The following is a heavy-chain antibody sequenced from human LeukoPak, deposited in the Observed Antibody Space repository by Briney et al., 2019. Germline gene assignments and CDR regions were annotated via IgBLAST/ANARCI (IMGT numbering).Heavy chain of an antibody. CDR1: GGSISSSSYY. CDR2: IYYSGST. CDR3: TRDSERWGTMSP. D-gene: IGHD3-22*01. J-gene: IGHJ5*02. V-gene: IGHV4-39*07. Sequence: NPSETLSLTCTVSGGSISSSSYYWGWVRQPPGKGLEWIGSIYYSGSTYYNPSLKSRVTISVDTSKNQFSLKLSSVTAADTAVYYCTRDSERWGTMSPWGQGTLVTVSS.